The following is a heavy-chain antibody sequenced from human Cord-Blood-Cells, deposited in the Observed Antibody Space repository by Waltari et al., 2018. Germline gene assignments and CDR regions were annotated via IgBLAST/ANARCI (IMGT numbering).Heavy chain of an antibody. V-gene: IGHV4-38-2*01. D-gene: IGHD3-3*01. CDR3: ARGEYYDFWSGYYNWFDP. CDR1: GYSISSGYY. J-gene: IGHJ5*02. CDR2: IYHSGST. Sequence: QVQLQESGPGLVKPSETLSLTCAVSGYSISSGYYWGWIRQPPGQGLEWIGSIYHSGSTYYNPSLKSRVTISVDTSKNQFSLKLSSVTAADTAVYYCARGEYYDFWSGYYNWFDPWGQGTLVTVSS.